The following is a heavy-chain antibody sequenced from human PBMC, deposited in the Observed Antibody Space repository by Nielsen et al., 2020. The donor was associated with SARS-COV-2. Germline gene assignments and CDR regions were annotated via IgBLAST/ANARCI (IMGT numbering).Heavy chain of an antibody. CDR3: ARDRWDTATYDY. J-gene: IGHJ4*02. Sequence: SETLSLTCTVSGGSISTGEYYWSWIRQHPGKGLEWIANMNHSGNTYYNSSLKSRATTTIDTSKNQFSLKLDSVTAADTAVYYCARDRWDTATYDYWGKGTLVTVSS. CDR2: MNHSGNT. D-gene: IGHD5-18*01. CDR1: GGSISTGEYY. V-gene: IGHV4-31*03.